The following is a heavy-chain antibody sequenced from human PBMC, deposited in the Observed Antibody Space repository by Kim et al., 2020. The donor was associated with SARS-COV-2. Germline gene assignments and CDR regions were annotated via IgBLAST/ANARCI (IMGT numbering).Heavy chain of an antibody. D-gene: IGHD4-17*01. J-gene: IGHJ2*01. CDR3: ARATVDWYFDL. V-gene: IGHV3-30*01. Sequence: KNCADAGKRRFTIPRDNSKNTRYLQMNSLGAEETAVYYCARATVDWYFDLWGRGTLVTVSS. CDR2: K.